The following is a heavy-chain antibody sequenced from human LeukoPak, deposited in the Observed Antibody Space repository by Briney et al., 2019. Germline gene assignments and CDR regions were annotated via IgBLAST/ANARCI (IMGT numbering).Heavy chain of an antibody. J-gene: IGHJ4*02. V-gene: IGHV1-46*01. D-gene: IGHD2-2*01. CDR1: GYTFTSYY. Sequence: ASVKVSCKASGYTFTSYYMHWVRQAPGQGLEWMGIINLSGGSTSYAQKFQGRVTMTRDTSTSTVYMELSSLRSEDTAVYYCARAAGIVVVPAASTFDYWGQGTLVTVSS. CDR2: INLSGGST. CDR3: ARAAGIVVVPAASTFDY.